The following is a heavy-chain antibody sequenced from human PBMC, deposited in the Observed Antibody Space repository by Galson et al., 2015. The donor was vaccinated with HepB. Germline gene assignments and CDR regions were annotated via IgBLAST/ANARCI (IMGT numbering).Heavy chain of an antibody. V-gene: IGHV1-2*02. CDR3: AKDYDFWSGSF. Sequence: SVKVSCKASGYTFTDYYLHWVRQAPGQGLQWMGWINPNSGLTSYAQKFQGRVTMTRDTSINTAYMELSRLRSDDSAIYYCAKDYDFWSGSFWGQGTLVTVSS. D-gene: IGHD3-3*01. J-gene: IGHJ4*02. CDR1: GYTFTDYY. CDR2: INPNSGLT.